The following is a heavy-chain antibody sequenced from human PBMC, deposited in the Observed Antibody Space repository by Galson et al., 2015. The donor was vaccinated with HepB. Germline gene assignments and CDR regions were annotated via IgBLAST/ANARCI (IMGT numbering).Heavy chain of an antibody. CDR3: AKDARLDTGYGVFDS. D-gene: IGHD5-12*01. V-gene: IGHV3-33*06. CDR1: GFIFGGYG. CDR2: IYYDGSEK. Sequence: SLRLSCAASGFIFGGYGMHWVRQAPGKGLEWVAVIYYDGSEKYYGDSVKGRFTISRDDSKNTLYLQMNSLRADGTAVYYCAKDARLDTGYGVFDSWGQGTLVTVSS. J-gene: IGHJ4*02.